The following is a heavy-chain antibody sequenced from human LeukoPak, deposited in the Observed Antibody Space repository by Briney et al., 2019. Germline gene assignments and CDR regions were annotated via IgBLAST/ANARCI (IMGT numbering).Heavy chain of an antibody. V-gene: IGHV3-7*01. Sequence: GGSLRLSCAASGFNLSSYWMSWVRQAPGKGLEWVASIKPDGSEKYYVDSVKGRFTISRDSAKNSLYLQMNTLRAEDTAVYCCARDRGSSGWYEFDYWGQGTLVTVSS. D-gene: IGHD6-19*01. CDR1: GFNLSSYW. CDR2: IKPDGSEK. CDR3: ARDRGSSGWYEFDY. J-gene: IGHJ4*02.